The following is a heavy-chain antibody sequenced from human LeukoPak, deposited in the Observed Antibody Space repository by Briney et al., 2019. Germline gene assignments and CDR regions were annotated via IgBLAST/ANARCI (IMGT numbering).Heavy chain of an antibody. D-gene: IGHD3-22*01. J-gene: IGHJ4*02. CDR3: AREDYYDSSGYYGLRFDY. Sequence: PGRSLRLSCAASGFTFSSYGMHWVRQAPGKGLEWVAVISYDGSNKHYADSLKGRFTISRDNSKNTLYLQMNSLRAEDTAVYYCAREDYYDSSGYYGLRFDYWGQGTLVTVSS. V-gene: IGHV3-30*03. CDR1: GFTFSSYG. CDR2: ISYDGSNK.